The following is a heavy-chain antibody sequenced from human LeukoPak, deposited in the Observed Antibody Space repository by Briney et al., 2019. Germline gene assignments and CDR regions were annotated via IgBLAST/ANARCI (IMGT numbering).Heavy chain of an antibody. CDR3: ARVGAAAGNWFDP. V-gene: IGHV1-69*04. CDR2: IIPILGIA. J-gene: IGHJ5*02. Sequence: SVKVSCKASGGTFSSYAISWVRQAPGQGLEWMGRIIPILGIANYAQKFQGRVTITADKSTSTAYMELSSLRSEDTAVYYCARVGAAAGNWFDPWGQGALVTVSS. D-gene: IGHD6-13*01. CDR1: GGTFSSYA.